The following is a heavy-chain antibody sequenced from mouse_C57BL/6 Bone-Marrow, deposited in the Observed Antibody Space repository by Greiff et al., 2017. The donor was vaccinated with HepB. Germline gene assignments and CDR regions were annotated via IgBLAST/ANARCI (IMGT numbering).Heavy chain of an antibody. CDR3: ARKGTYYSNYGFAY. D-gene: IGHD2-5*01. V-gene: IGHV2-2*01. CDR1: GFSLTSYG. CDR2: IWSGGST. Sequence: VQGVESGPGLVQPSQSLSITCTVSGFSLTSYGVHWVRQSPGKGLEWLGVIWSGGSTDYNAAFISRLSISKDNSKSQVFFKMNSLQADDTAIYYCARKGTYYSNYGFAYWGQGTLVTVSA. J-gene: IGHJ3*01.